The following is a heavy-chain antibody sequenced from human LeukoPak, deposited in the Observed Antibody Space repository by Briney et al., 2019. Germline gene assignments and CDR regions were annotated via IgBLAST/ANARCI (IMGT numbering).Heavy chain of an antibody. CDR1: GFTFSSYA. Sequence: GRSLRLSCAASGFTFSSYAMHWVRQAPGKGLEWVAVISYDGSNKYYADSVKGRFTISRDNSKNTLYLQMNSLRAEDTAVYYCAKPLRTGFWSGYYSTLDYWGQGTLVTVSS. V-gene: IGHV3-30*04. J-gene: IGHJ4*02. CDR3: AKPLRTGFWSGYYSTLDY. D-gene: IGHD3-3*01. CDR2: ISYDGSNK.